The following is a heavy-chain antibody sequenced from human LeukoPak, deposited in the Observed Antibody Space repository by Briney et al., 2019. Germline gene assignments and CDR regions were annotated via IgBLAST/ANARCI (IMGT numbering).Heavy chain of an antibody. Sequence: SETLSLTCAVSGDSISSDYYWGWIRQPPGKGLEWIGSIYHTGRPYQNPSLKSRVTISVDTSKNQFSLELNFLTAADTAVYYCARFVGAATTSHIDYWGQGTLVTVS. V-gene: IGHV4-38-2*01. CDR2: IYHTGRP. J-gene: IGHJ4*02. D-gene: IGHD1-26*01. CDR3: ARFVGAATTSHIDY. CDR1: GDSISSDYY.